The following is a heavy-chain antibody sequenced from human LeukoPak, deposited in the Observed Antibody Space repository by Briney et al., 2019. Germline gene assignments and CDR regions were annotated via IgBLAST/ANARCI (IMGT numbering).Heavy chain of an antibody. V-gene: IGHV1-46*01. CDR2: INPSGGST. Sequence: ASVNVSCKASGYTFTSYYMHWVRQAPGQGLEWMGVINPSGGSTSYAQKFQGRVTMTRDTSTSTVYMELSSLRSEDTAVYYCALLAVAGTPVAFDYWGQGTLVTVSS. D-gene: IGHD6-19*01. CDR1: GYTFTSYY. J-gene: IGHJ4*02. CDR3: ALLAVAGTPVAFDY.